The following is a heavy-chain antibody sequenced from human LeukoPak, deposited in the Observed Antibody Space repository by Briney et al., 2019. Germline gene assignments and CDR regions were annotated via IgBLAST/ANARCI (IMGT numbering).Heavy chain of an antibody. D-gene: IGHD1-26*01. CDR3: ARLIVGATPNWFDP. CDR2: IYHSGST. V-gene: IGHV4-38-2*01. Sequence: SETLSLTWALSGYSISSGYYWGWIRQPPGKGLEWIGSIYHSGSTYYNPSLKSRVTISVDTSKNQFSLKLSSVTAADTAVYYCARLIVGATPNWFDPWGQGTLVTVSS. CDR1: GYSISSGYY. J-gene: IGHJ5*02.